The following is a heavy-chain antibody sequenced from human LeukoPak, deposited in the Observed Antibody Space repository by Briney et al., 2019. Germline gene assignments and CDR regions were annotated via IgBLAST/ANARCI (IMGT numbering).Heavy chain of an antibody. CDR2: MSGSGGST. CDR1: GFTFSNYG. J-gene: IGHJ4*02. Sequence: GGSLRLSCAASGFTFSNYGMSWVRQAPGKGLEWVSGMSGSGGSTYYADSVKGRFTISRDNSKNTLYLQMNSLRAEDTAVYYCAKDSYYDYVWGSYRYTNQFDYWGQGTLVTVSS. V-gene: IGHV3-23*01. CDR3: AKDSYYDYVWGSYRYTNQFDY. D-gene: IGHD3-16*02.